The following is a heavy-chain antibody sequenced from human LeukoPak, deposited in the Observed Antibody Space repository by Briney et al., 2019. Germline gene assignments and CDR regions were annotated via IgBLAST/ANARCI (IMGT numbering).Heavy chain of an antibody. CDR1: GYTFSGYY. J-gene: IGHJ4*02. CDR3: ARGSVTGGWYLNLGY. Sequence: GALVKVSCKASGYTFSGYYMHWVRQAPGQGLEWMGWIYPNSGDTNYAQNFQGRVTMTRDTSISTVYMELTRLTSDDTAVYYCARGSVTGGWYLNLGYWGQGTLVTVSS. CDR2: IYPNSGDT. D-gene: IGHD6-19*01. V-gene: IGHV1-2*02.